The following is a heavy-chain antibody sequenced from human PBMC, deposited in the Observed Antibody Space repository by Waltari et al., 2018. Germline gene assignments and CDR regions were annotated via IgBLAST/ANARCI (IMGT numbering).Heavy chain of an antibody. CDR2: LRSKVEGGTT. CDR1: RFTFKNAW. J-gene: IGHJ4*02. D-gene: IGHD3-10*01. Sequence: DVRLVESGGGLVNPGGSLRLCCATSRFTFKNAWITWVRQAPGKGLEWVGQLRSKVEGGTTDYSAPVRGRFTISRDDSKNTAYLQMNSLKTEDTAIYFCTRGTQSRDWGQGTLVTVSS. V-gene: IGHV3-15*01. CDR3: TRGTQSRD.